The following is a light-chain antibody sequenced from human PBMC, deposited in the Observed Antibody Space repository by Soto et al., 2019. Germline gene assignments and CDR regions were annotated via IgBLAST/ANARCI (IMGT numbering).Light chain of an antibody. CDR3: QQLNSYPLFT. V-gene: IGKV1-9*01. CDR2: AAS. J-gene: IGKJ3*01. Sequence: DIQLTQSPSFLSASVGDRVTITCRASQGISSYLAWYQQKPGKAPKLLIYAASTLQSGVPSRFSVSGSGTEVTLTISSLQPEDFATDYCQQLNSYPLFTFGPGTKVDIK. CDR1: QGISSY.